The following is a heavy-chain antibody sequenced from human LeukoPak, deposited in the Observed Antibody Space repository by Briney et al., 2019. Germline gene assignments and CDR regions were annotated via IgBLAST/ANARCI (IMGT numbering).Heavy chain of an antibody. CDR2: ATNDGVTK. V-gene: IGHV3-33*01. Sequence: GGSLRLSCAASGFTFSTYGMHWVRRAPGRGLEWVAVATNDGVTKNYADSVKGRFTISRDNSKNTLYMQMNSLRVEDTAVYYCATGSGYFYGHWGQGTLVTVSS. CDR3: ATGSGYFYGH. J-gene: IGHJ4*02. D-gene: IGHD3-22*01. CDR1: GFTFSTYG.